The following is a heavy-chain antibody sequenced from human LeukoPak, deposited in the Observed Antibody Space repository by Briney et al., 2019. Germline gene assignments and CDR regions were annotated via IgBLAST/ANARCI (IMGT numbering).Heavy chain of an antibody. D-gene: IGHD3/OR15-3a*01. Sequence: GGSLRLSCAVSGFTLSNYGMSWVRQAPGKGLEWVAGISDSGGSTNYADSVKGRFTIARENPKNTLYLQMNSLRAEDTAVYFCAKRGVVIRVILVGFHKEVYYFESWGQGALVTVSS. J-gene: IGHJ4*02. CDR3: AKRGVVIRVILVGFHKEVYYFES. CDR2: ISDSGGST. CDR1: GFTLSNYG. V-gene: IGHV3-23*01.